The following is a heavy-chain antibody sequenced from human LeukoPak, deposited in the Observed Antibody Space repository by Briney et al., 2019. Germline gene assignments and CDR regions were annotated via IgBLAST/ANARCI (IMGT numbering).Heavy chain of an antibody. J-gene: IGHJ4*02. CDR2: INEGGSVT. V-gene: IGHV3-74*01. CDR3: SRDLRGRDDY. CDR1: GFTFSNYW. D-gene: IGHD5-24*01. Sequence: GGSLRLSCAASGFTFSNYWMHWVRQAPGKGLVWVSRINEGGSVTDYADSVEGRFTISRDNAKNTLYLEMNSLRAEDTAVYYCSRDLRGRDDYWGQGTLASVSS.